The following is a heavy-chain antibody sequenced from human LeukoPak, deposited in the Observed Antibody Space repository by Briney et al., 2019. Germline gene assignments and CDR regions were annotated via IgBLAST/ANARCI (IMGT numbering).Heavy chain of an antibody. CDR2: ISGGGGGT. J-gene: IGHJ4*02. Sequence: PGASLRLSCAASGFTFGSYAMSWVRQAPGKGLEWVSAISGGGGGTYYADSVKGRFTISRDNSKNTLYLQMNSLRAEDTAVYYCAKDLSTLVRGVITLWGQGALVTVSS. V-gene: IGHV3-23*01. CDR3: AKDLSTLVRGVITL. CDR1: GFTFGSYA. D-gene: IGHD3-10*01.